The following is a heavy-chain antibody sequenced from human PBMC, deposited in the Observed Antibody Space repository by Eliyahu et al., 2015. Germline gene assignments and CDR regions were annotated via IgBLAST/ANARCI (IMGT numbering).Heavy chain of an antibody. Sequence: QVQLQQWGAGLLKPSETLSLTCAVYGGSFIGYYWSWIRQPPGKGLEWIGEINHSGSTNYNPSLKSRVTISVDTSKNQFSLKLSSVTAADTAVYYCARRPSVLRFLEWLAAYYMDVWGKGTTVTVSS. V-gene: IGHV4-34*01. CDR2: INHSGST. CDR3: ARRPSVLRFLEWLAAYYMDV. CDR1: GGSFIGYY. J-gene: IGHJ6*03. D-gene: IGHD3-3*01.